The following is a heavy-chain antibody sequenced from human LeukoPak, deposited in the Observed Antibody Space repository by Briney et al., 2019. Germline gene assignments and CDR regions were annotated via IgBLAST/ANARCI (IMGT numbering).Heavy chain of an antibody. Sequence: PSETLSLTCTVSGGSISSSSYYWGWIRQPPGKGLEWIGSIYYSGSTYYNPSLKSRVTMSVDTSKNQFSLKLSSVTAADTAVYYCARVTTIYFDPWGQGTLVTVSS. CDR1: GGSISSSSYY. CDR2: IYYSGST. CDR3: ARVTTIYFDP. J-gene: IGHJ5*02. V-gene: IGHV4-39*07. D-gene: IGHD3-9*01.